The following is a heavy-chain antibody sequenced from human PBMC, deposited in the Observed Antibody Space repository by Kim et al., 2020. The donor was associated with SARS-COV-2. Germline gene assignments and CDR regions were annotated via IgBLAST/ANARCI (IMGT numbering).Heavy chain of an antibody. CDR3: ARARHSYTYYYDSSGYSHTAHEYYFDY. CDR2: ISSSGSTI. CDR1: GFTFSDYY. D-gene: IGHD3-22*01. V-gene: IGHV3-11*01. J-gene: IGHJ4*02. Sequence: GGSLRLSCAASGFTFSDYYMSWIRQAPGKGLEWVSYISSSGSTIYYADSVKGRFTISRDNAKNSLYLQMNSLRAEDTAVYYCARARHSYTYYYDSSGYSHTAHEYYFDYWGQGTLVTVSS.